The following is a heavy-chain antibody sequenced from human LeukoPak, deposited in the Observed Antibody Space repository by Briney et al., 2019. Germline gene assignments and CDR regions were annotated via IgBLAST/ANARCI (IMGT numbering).Heavy chain of an antibody. CDR3: ARGDTYGSYFDL. J-gene: IGHJ2*01. V-gene: IGHV4-34*01. CDR2: INHSGST. CDR1: GGSFSDYY. D-gene: IGHD5-18*01. Sequence: SETLTLTCTVYGGSFSDYYWYWIRQPPAKGLEWIGEINHSGSTNYNPSLKSRVTISTDTPENQFSMKVTSLTAADTAVYYCARGDTYGSYFDLWGRGTLVTVSS.